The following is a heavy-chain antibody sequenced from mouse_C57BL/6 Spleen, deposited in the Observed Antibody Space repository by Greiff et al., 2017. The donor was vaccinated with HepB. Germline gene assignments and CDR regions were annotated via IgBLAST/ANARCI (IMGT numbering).Heavy chain of an antibody. V-gene: IGHV1-82*01. Sequence: QVQLKQSGPELVKPGASVKISCKASGYAFSSSWMNWVKQRPGKGLEWIGRIYPGDGDTNYNGKFKGKATLTADKSSSTAYMQLSSLTSEDSAVYFCARKEDYYGSSPFAYWGQGTLVTVSA. D-gene: IGHD1-1*01. CDR1: GYAFSSSW. CDR3: ARKEDYYGSSPFAY. CDR2: IYPGDGDT. J-gene: IGHJ3*01.